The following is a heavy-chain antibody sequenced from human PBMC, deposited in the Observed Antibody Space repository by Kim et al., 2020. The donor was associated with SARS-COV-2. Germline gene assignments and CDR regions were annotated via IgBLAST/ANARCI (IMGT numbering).Heavy chain of an antibody. V-gene: IGHV3-11*05. Sequence: GRFTISRDTAKNSLYLQMYSLRAEDTAVYYCARGILGYSYGRYYYYGMDVWGQGTTVTVSS. D-gene: IGHD5-18*01. CDR3: ARGILGYSYGRYYYYGMDV. J-gene: IGHJ6*02.